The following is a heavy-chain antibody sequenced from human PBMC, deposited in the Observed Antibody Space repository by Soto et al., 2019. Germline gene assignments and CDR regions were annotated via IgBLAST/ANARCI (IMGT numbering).Heavy chain of an antibody. J-gene: IGHJ4*02. CDR3: VHRSANSYRLWGDYFDF. V-gene: IGHV2-5*02. D-gene: IGHD3-10*01. CDR2: IYWDEDK. Sequence: SGPTLVNPTQTLTLTCTFSGFSLSSSGVGVGWFRQPPGKSLEWLALIYWDEDKYYSPIVKTRLTITKDTSKNQVALTMTNMDPADTATYYCVHRSANSYRLWGDYFDFWGQGIMVTVYS. CDR1: GFSLSSSGVG.